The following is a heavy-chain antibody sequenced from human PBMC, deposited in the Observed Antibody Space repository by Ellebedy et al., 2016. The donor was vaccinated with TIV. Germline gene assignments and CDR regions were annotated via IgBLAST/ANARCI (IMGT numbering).Heavy chain of an antibody. D-gene: IGHD2-8*02. CDR1: GFTFIGYG. CDR3: ARGTGRVPYYYYGMDV. J-gene: IGHJ6*02. Sequence: LSLTCAASGFTFIGYGMHWVRQAPGKGLEWVAVIWYDGSKRYYAESVKVRFTISRDNSKNMLYLQMNSLRAEDTAVYFCARGTGRVPYYYYGMDVWGQGTTVTVSS. V-gene: IGHV3-33*01. CDR2: IWYDGSKR.